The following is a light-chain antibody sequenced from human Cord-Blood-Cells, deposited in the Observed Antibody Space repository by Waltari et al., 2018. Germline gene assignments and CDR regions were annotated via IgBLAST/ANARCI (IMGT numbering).Light chain of an antibody. J-gene: IGLJ2*01. CDR2: DVS. CDR1: SRDVGGYNS. CDR3: SSYTSSSTVV. V-gene: IGLV2-14*03. Sequence: QSALTQPASVSGSPGQSITISCTGTSRDVGGYNSVSWYQHNPGKAPNLMIYDVSNRPSGVSNRFSGSKSGNTASLTISGLQAEDEADYYCSSYTSSSTVVFGGGTKLTVL.